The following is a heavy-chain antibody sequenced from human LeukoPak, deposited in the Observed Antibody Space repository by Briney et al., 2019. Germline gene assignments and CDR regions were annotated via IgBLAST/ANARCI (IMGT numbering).Heavy chain of an antibody. Sequence: SGTLSLTCTVSGGSISSSSYYWGWIRQPPGKGLEWIGSIYYSGSTYYNPSLKSRVTISVDTSKNEFSLKLSSVTAADTGLYYCARGPVGGTRLVDYWGQGTLVTVSS. V-gene: IGHV4-39*07. CDR1: GGSISSSSYY. D-gene: IGHD1-26*01. J-gene: IGHJ4*02. CDR3: ARGPVGGTRLVDY. CDR2: IYYSGST.